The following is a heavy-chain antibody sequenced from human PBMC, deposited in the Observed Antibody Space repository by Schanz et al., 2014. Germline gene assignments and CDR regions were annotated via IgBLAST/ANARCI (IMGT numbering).Heavy chain of an antibody. Sequence: QVQLQQWGAGLLKPSETLSLTCAVYGGSFSGYYWTWIRQPPGKGLEWIGEIHHSGSTNYNPSLKSRVTISMDTSKNQFSRKLSSVTAADTAVYYCATWSGTRLFHNWGQGTLVTVSS. D-gene: IGHD1-7*01. CDR2: IHHSGST. J-gene: IGHJ4*02. CDR3: ATWSGTRLFHN. V-gene: IGHV4-34*01. CDR1: GGSFSGYY.